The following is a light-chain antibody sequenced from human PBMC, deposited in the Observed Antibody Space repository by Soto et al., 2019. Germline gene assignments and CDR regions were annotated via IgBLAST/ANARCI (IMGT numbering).Light chain of an antibody. CDR3: QHYYSSPFT. CDR2: GAS. J-gene: IGKJ5*01. Sequence: ERVMTQSPATLSVSPGQRATLSCRASQSVSSNLAWYQQKPGQAPRLFIYGASTRATGIPPKFSGSGSGTDFTLTISSLEPEDFAVYYCQHYYSSPFTFGQGTRLEIK. CDR1: QSVSSN. V-gene: IGKV3-15*01.